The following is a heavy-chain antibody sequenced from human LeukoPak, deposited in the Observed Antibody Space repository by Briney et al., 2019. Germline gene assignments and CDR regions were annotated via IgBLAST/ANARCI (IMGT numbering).Heavy chain of an antibody. CDR3: ARDPHYYDSSGYYGY. V-gene: IGHV3-21*01. CDR2: ISSSSSYI. Sequence: SGGSLRFSCAASGFTFSSYSMNWVRQAPGKGLEWVSSISSSSSYIYYADSVKGRFTISRDNAKNSLYLQMNSLRAEDTAVYYCARDPHYYDSSGYYGYWGQGTLVTVSS. J-gene: IGHJ4*02. D-gene: IGHD3-22*01. CDR1: GFTFSSYS.